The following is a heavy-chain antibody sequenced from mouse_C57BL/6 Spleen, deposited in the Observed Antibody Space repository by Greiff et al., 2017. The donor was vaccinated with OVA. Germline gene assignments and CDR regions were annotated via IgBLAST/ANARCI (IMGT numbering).Heavy chain of an antibody. CDR1: GYTFTSYW. V-gene: IGHV1-69*01. D-gene: IGHD3-2*02. Sequence: VQLQQPGAELVMPGASVKLSCKASGYTFTSYWMHWVKQRPGQGLEWIGEIDPSDSYTNYNQKFKGKSTLTVDKSSSTAYMQLSSLTSEDSAVYYCATTTAQATWFAYWGQGTLVTVSA. CDR3: ATTTAQATWFAY. J-gene: IGHJ3*01. CDR2: IDPSDSYT.